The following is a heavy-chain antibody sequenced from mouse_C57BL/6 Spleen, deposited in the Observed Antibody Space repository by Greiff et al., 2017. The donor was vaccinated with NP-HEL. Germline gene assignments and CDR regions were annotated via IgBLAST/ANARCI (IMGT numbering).Heavy chain of an antibody. CDR3: ARPISLYYDYDGFAY. CDR1: GYTFTSYW. Sequence: QVQLQQPGTELVKPGASVKLSCKASGYTFTSYWMHWVKQRPGQGLEWIGNINPSNGGTNYNEKFKSKATLTVDKSSSTAYMQLSSLTSEDSAVYYCARPISLYYDYDGFAYWGQGTLVTVSA. D-gene: IGHD2-4*01. CDR2: INPSNGGT. V-gene: IGHV1-53*01. J-gene: IGHJ3*01.